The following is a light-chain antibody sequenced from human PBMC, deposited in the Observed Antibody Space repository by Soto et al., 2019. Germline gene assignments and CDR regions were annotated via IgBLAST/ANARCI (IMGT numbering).Light chain of an antibody. Sequence: QSALTQPASVSGSPGQSITISCSGTSTDVGHPYNYVSWYQQYPGKAPKLLIFGVSNRPSGISGRFSGSKSGNTASLTISGLQPEDEADYYCSSYTSSITRYVFGAGTKLTVL. J-gene: IGLJ1*01. CDR1: STDVGHPYNY. CDR3: SSYTSSITRYV. V-gene: IGLV2-14*03. CDR2: GVS.